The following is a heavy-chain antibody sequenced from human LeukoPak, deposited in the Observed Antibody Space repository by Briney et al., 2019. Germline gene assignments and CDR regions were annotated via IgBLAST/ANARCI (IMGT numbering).Heavy chain of an antibody. V-gene: IGHV3-9*01. D-gene: IGHD6-19*01. Sequence: PGGSLILSCAASGFTFDDYAMHWVRQAPGKGLEWLSGISWNSGSIGYADSVKGRFTISRDNAKNSLYLQMNSLRAEDTALYYCAKDIDGSGWYESAFDIWGQGTMVTVSS. CDR1: GFTFDDYA. J-gene: IGHJ3*02. CDR3: AKDIDGSGWYESAFDI. CDR2: ISWNSGSI.